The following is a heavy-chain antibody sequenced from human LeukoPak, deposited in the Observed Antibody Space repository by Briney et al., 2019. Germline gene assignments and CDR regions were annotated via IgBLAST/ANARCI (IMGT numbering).Heavy chain of an antibody. V-gene: IGHV3-30*04. CDR3: ASRMVRGVGGFDY. CDR2: ISYDGSNK. Sequence: GRSLRLSCAASGFTFSSYAMHWVRQAPGKGLEWVAVISYDGSNKYYGDSVKGRFTISRDNSKNTLYLQMNSLRAEDTAVYYCASRMVRGVGGFDYWGQGTLVTVSS. CDR1: GFTFSSYA. D-gene: IGHD3-10*01. J-gene: IGHJ4*02.